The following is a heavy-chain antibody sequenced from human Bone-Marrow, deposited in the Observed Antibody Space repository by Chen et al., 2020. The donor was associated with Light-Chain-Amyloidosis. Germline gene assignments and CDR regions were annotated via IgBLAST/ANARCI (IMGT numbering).Heavy chain of an antibody. CDR2: IKQDGSEK. CDR1: GFNFNTYW. Sequence: EVQLVESGGGLVQPGGSLRLSCAASGFNFNTYWMSWVRQAPGKGLDWVANIKQDGSEKYYVDSVKGRFTISRDNAKNSLYLQMNSLRADDTAVYYCARPTSVWLQLTTGGDFWGQGTLVTVSS. V-gene: IGHV3-7*01. CDR3: ARPTSVWLQLTTGGDF. D-gene: IGHD6-19*01. J-gene: IGHJ4*02.